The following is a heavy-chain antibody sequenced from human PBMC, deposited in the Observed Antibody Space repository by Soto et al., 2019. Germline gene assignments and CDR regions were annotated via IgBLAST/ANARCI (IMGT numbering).Heavy chain of an antibody. J-gene: IGHJ4*02. D-gene: IGHD3-22*01. Sequence: TSETLSLTCTVSGGSISNYYWSWVRQPPGKGLEWIGYIFHSGSTNYNPSLKSRVTISVDTSKNQFSLKLSSVTAADTAVYFCAGHYYDSSGYYVSPYYFDYWGQGTLVTVSS. V-gene: IGHV4-59*08. CDR1: GGSISNYY. CDR2: IFHSGST. CDR3: AGHYYDSSGYYVSPYYFDY.